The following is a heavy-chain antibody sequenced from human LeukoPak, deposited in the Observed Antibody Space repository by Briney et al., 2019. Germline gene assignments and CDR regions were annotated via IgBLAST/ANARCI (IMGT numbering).Heavy chain of an antibody. J-gene: IGHJ6*03. CDR3: ARVVVVPAASPSTGYYYYYMDV. CDR1: GYTFTSYG. V-gene: IGHV1-18*01. Sequence: ASVKVSCKASGYTFTSYGISWVRQAPGQGLEWMGWISAYNGNTNYAQKLQGRVTMTTDTSTSTAHMELRSLRSDDTAVYYCARVVVVPAASPSTGYYYYYMDVWAKGPRSPSP. D-gene: IGHD2-2*01. CDR2: ISAYNGNT.